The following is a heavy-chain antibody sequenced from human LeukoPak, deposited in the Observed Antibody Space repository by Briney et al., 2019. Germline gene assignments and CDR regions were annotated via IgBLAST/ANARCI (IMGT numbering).Heavy chain of an antibody. CDR1: GFSFSSYW. V-gene: IGHV3-7*03. Sequence: GGSLRLSCAASGFSFSSYWMTWVRQAPGKGLEPVASVKHDGSDKYYVDSVKGRFTISRDNAKNSLFLQMSSLRVEDTAVYYCAKDPDYGDYFDYWGQGTLVTVSS. CDR3: AKDPDYGDYFDY. J-gene: IGHJ4*02. CDR2: VKHDGSDK. D-gene: IGHD4-17*01.